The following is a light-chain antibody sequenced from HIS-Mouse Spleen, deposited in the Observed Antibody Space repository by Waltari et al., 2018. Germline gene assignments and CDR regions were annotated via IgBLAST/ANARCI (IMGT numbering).Light chain of an antibody. Sequence: AIQLTQSPSSLSASVGDRVTITCRASQGISSALAWYQQKPGKAPKLLIYDASSLESGVQSRFSGSGSGTDFTLTISSLQPEDFATYYCQQFNSYPYSTFGGGTKVEIK. V-gene: IGKV1-13*02. CDR1: QGISSA. CDR3: QQFNSYPYST. CDR2: DAS. J-gene: IGKJ4*01.